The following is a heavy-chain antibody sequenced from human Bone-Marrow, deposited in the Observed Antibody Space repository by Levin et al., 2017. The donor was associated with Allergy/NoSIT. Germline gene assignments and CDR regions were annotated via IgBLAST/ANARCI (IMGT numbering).Heavy chain of an antibody. J-gene: IGHJ6*02. CDR1: GASISTNNYY. D-gene: IGHD4-23*01. CDR3: GRHAALHDYGGENYRGAMDV. Sequence: SETLSLTCTVSGASISTNNYYWGLFRQPPGKGLEWIGSIYYSESTYYTPSLKSRVTISVDTSKNQFSLKVRSVTAADTAVYYCGRHAALHDYGGENYRGAMDVWGQGTTVTVSS. CDR2: IYYSEST. V-gene: IGHV4-39*01.